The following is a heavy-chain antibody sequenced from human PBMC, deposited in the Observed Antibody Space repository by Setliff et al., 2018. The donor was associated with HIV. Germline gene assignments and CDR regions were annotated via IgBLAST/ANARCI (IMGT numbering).Heavy chain of an antibody. J-gene: IGHJ4*02. CDR2: IYHSEYT. CDR1: GGSFGDQF. Sequence: KASETLSLTCAVYGGSFGDQFWNWIRQSPGKGLEWIGEIYHSEYTNYNPSLKSRVSMSVDKSKNQFSVKLTSVTAEDTAVYYCARDKGPNLLDYWGQGTLVTVSS. CDR3: ARDKGPNLLDY. D-gene: IGHD2-8*01. V-gene: IGHV4-34*01.